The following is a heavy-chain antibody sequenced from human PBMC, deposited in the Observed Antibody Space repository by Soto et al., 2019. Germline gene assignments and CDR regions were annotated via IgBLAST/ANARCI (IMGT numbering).Heavy chain of an antibody. J-gene: IGHJ4*02. D-gene: IGHD1-1*01. CDR3: ARGRYGDY. CDR1: GYGLTTYG. CDR2: ISAHNGNT. Sequence: QVHLVQSGAEVKKPGASVKVSCKGSGYGLTTYGITWVRQAPGQGLEWMAWISAHNGNTNYAQKLHGRVTVTRDTSTSTAYMELRSLRSDDTAVYYCARGRYGDYWGQGALVTVSS. V-gene: IGHV1-18*01.